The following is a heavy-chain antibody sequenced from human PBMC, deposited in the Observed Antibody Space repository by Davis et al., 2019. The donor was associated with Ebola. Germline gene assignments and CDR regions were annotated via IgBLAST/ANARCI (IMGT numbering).Heavy chain of an antibody. Sequence: GESLKISCAASGFTFSSYAMSWVRQAPGKGLEWVSAISGSGGSTYYADSVKGRFTISRDNAKNSLYLQMNSLRAEDTAVYYCASAVVGRGDYGQWFDPWGQGTLVTVSS. V-gene: IGHV3-23*01. J-gene: IGHJ5*02. CDR3: ASAVVGRGDYGQWFDP. CDR2: ISGSGGST. D-gene: IGHD4-17*01. CDR1: GFTFSSYA.